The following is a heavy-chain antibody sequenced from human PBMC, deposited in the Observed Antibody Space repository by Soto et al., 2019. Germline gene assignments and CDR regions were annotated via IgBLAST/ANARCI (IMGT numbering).Heavy chain of an antibody. J-gene: IGHJ6*02. CDR1: GYTFTSYG. CDR2: ISAYNGNT. V-gene: IGHV1-18*01. Sequence: ASVKVSCKASGYTFTSYGISWVRQAPGQGLEWMGWISAYNGNTNYAQKLQGRVTMTTDTSTSTAYMELRSLRSDDTAVYYCASDDYGDTTLLYYGMDVWGQGTTVTVSS. CDR3: ASDDYGDTTLLYYGMDV. D-gene: IGHD4-17*01.